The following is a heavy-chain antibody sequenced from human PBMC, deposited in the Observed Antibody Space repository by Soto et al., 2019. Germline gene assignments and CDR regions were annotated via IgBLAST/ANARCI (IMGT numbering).Heavy chain of an antibody. CDR3: AKDRLDYSNALDY. CDR1: GFIFSGYC. V-gene: IGHV3-30*18. D-gene: IGHD4-4*01. Sequence: PGGSLRLSCAASGFIFSGYCMHWVRQAPGKGLEWVAVISYDGSNKYYADSVKGRFTISRDNSKNTLYLQMNSLRAEDTAVYYCAKDRLDYSNALDYWGQGTLVTVSS. CDR2: ISYDGSNK. J-gene: IGHJ4*02.